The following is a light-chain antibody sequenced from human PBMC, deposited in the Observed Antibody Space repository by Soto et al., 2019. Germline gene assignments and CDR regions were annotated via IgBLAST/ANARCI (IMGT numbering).Light chain of an antibody. J-gene: IGKJ1*01. Sequence: DIQMTQSPSSLSASVGDRVTITCRASQSISSNLNWYQQKPGKAPKLLIYAASSLQSGVPSRFSGSGSGTDFTLTISSLQPEDFATYYCQQSYSRMFGQGTKVDNK. V-gene: IGKV1-39*01. CDR2: AAS. CDR1: QSISSN. CDR3: QQSYSRM.